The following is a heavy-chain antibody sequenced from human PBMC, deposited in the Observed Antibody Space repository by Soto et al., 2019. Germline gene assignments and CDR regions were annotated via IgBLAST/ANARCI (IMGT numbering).Heavy chain of an antibody. CDR2: IYYSGST. V-gene: IGHV4-39*01. CDR1: GGSISSSSYY. CDR3: ARLGPKSDSSGYKYYFDY. Sequence: SETLSLTCTVSGGSISSSSYYWGWIRQPPGKGLEWIGSIYYSGSTYYNPSLKSRVTIAVDTSKNQFSLKLSSVTAADTAVYYCARLGPKSDSSGYKYYFDYWGQGTLVTVSS. D-gene: IGHD3-22*01. J-gene: IGHJ4*02.